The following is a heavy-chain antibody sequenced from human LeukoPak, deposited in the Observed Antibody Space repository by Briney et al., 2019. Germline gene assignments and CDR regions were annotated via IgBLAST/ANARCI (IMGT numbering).Heavy chain of an antibody. CDR2: INSDGSST. D-gene: IGHD3-10*01. CDR1: GFTFSSYW. Sequence: GGSLRLSCAASGFTFSSYWMHWVRQAPGKGLVWVSRINSDGSSTSYADSVKGRFTISRDNAKNTLYLQMNSLRAEDTAVYYCAREGDSMVRGVIKTSPLDYWGQGTLVTVSS. CDR3: AREGDSMVRGVIKTSPLDY. V-gene: IGHV3-74*01. J-gene: IGHJ4*02.